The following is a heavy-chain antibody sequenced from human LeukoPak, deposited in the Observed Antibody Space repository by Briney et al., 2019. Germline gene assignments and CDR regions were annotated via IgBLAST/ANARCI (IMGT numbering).Heavy chain of an antibody. CDR1: GGSISSSSYY. Sequence: PSETLSLTCTVSGGSISSSSYYWGWIRQPPGKGLEWIGSIYYSGSTYYNPSLKSRVTISVDTSKNQFSLKLSPGTAADTAVYYCASWWARGYYMDVWGKGTTVTVSS. CDR2: IYYSGST. D-gene: IGHD2-8*02. J-gene: IGHJ6*03. V-gene: IGHV4-39*01. CDR3: ASWWARGYYMDV.